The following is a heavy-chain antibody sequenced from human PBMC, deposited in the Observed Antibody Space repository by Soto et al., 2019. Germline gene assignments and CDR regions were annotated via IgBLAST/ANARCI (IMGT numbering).Heavy chain of an antibody. CDR3: ARTLYYYGSGSYFFPSYGAFDI. J-gene: IGHJ3*02. V-gene: IGHV5-51*01. CDR1: GYSFTSYW. Sequence: PGESLKISCKGSGYSFTSYWIGWVRQMPGKGLEWMGIIYPGDSDTRYSPSFQGQVTISADKSISTAYLQWSSLKASDTAMYYCARTLYYYGSGSYFFPSYGAFDIWGQGTMVTVSS. D-gene: IGHD3-10*01. CDR2: IYPGDSDT.